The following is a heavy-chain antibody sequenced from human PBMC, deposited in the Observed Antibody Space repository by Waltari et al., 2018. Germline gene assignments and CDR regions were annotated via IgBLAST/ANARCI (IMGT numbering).Heavy chain of an antibody. V-gene: IGHV3-7*03. CDR2: IKQDGSEK. CDR1: GFTLSSVW. D-gene: IGHD6-6*01. J-gene: IGHJ4*02. CDR3: AKDVGDAARQALDY. Sequence: EVQLVESGGGLVQPGGSLRLSGAASGFTLSSVWMNWVRQTPGKGLEWVAGIKQDGSEKYYADSVKGRFTISRDNAKNSLYLQMNSLTAEDTALYYCAKDVGDAARQALDYWGQGALVTVSP.